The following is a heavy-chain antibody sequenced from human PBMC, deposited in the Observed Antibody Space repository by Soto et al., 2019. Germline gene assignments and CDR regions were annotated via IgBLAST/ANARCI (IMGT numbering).Heavy chain of an antibody. V-gene: IGHV4-59*01. CDR3: ARARYDSSGYYYFDY. CDR1: GGSISGYY. J-gene: IGHJ4*02. Sequence: SETLSLTCTVSGGSISGYYWSWIRQPPGKGLEWIGYIYYSGSTIYNPSLKSRVTISVDTSKNQFSLKLSSVTAADTAVYYCARARYDSSGYYYFDYWGQGTLVTVSS. CDR2: IYYSGST. D-gene: IGHD3-22*01.